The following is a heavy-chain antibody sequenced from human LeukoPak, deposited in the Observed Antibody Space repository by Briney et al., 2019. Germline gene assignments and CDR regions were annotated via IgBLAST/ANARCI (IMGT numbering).Heavy chain of an antibody. CDR3: ARDLWGGSSWYSGSSY. J-gene: IGHJ4*02. V-gene: IGHV1-18*01. D-gene: IGHD6-13*01. CDR2: ISAYNGNT. Sequence: ASVKVSCKASGYTFTSYGISWVRRAAGQGLEWMGCISAYNGNTNYAQKLQGRVTMTTDTSTSTAYMELRSLRSDDTAVYYCARDLWGGSSWYSGSSYWGQGTLVTVSS. CDR1: GYTFTSYG.